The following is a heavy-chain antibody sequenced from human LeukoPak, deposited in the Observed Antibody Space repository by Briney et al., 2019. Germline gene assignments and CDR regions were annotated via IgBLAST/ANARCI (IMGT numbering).Heavy chain of an antibody. V-gene: IGHV6-1*01. CDR3: ARYYYGSGSYYNRNWFDP. CDR1: GDSVSSSSAA. D-gene: IGHD3-10*01. J-gene: IGHJ5*02. CDR2: TYYRSILYN. Sequence: SQTLSLTCAISGDSVSSSSAAWTWIRQSPSRGLEWLGRTYYRSILYNDYAVSVKSRITINPDTSKDQFSLHLNSVTSEETAMYYCARYYYGSGSYYNRNWFDPWGQGTLVTVSS.